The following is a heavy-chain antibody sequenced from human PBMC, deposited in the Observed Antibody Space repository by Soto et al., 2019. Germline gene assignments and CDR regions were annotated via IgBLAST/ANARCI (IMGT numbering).Heavy chain of an antibody. CDR3: ARGVRGYYYGSGSHNWFDP. D-gene: IGHD3-10*01. Sequence: GGSLRLSCAASGFTFSSYSMNWVRQAPGKGLEWVSYISSSSSTIYYADSVKGRFTISRDNAKNSLYLQMNSLRAEDTAVYYCARGVRGYYYGSGSHNWFDPWGQGTLVTAPQ. J-gene: IGHJ5*02. V-gene: IGHV3-48*01. CDR1: GFTFSSYS. CDR2: ISSSSSTI.